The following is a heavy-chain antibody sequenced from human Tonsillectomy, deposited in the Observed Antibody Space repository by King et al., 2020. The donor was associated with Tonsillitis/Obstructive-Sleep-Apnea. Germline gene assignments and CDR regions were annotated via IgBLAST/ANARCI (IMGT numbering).Heavy chain of an antibody. D-gene: IGHD4-17*01. J-gene: IGHJ2*01. CDR3: ARLPVVLYGDHWYFDL. Sequence: QLQESGPGLVKPSETLSLTCTVSGCSISSSSYYWGWIRQPPGKGLGWIGSIYYSGSTYYNPSLTSLVTISVDTSKNPFSLTLSSVSAADTAVYYCARLPVVLYGDHWYFDLWGRGTLVTVSS. V-gene: IGHV4-39*01. CDR1: GCSISSSSYY. CDR2: IYYSGST.